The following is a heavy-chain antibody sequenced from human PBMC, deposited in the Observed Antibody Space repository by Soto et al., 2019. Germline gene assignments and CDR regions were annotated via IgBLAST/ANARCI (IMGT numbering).Heavy chain of an antibody. D-gene: IGHD6-6*01. CDR1: GGTFSSYA. V-gene: IGHV1-69*13. CDR2: IIPIFGTA. Sequence: ASVKVSCKASGGTFSSYAISWVRQAPGQGLEWMGGIIPIFGTANYAQKFQGRVTITADESTSTAYMELSSLRSEDTAVYYCARAIEPFHSSSSKYYYYGMDVWGQGTTVTVSS. CDR3: ARAIEPFHSSSSKYYYYGMDV. J-gene: IGHJ6*02.